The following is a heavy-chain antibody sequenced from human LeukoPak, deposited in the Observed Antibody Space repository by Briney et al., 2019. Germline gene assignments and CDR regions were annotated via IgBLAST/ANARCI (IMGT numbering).Heavy chain of an antibody. Sequence: PGGSLRLSCAASGFTFSSYGMHWVRQAPGKGLEWVAVISYDGSNKYYADSVKGRFTISRDNSKNTLYLQMNSLRAEDTAVYYCAKDLDTFGGVIVITPFDYWGQGTLVTVSS. CDR1: GFTFSSYG. D-gene: IGHD3-16*02. CDR2: ISYDGSNK. J-gene: IGHJ4*02. V-gene: IGHV3-30*18. CDR3: AKDLDTFGGVIVITPFDY.